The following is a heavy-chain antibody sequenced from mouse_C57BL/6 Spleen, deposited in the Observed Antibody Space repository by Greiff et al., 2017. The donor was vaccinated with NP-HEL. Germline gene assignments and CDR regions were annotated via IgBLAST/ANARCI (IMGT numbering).Heavy chain of an antibody. J-gene: IGHJ1*03. CDR1: GYTFTSYW. CDR3: ARGGVYSNYEYFDV. CDR2: IDPSDSES. D-gene: IGHD2-5*01. V-gene: IGHV1-52*01. Sequence: QVQLQQPGAELVRPGSSVKLSCKASGYTFTSYWMHWVKQRPIQGLEWIGNIDPSDSESHYNQKFKDKATLTVDKSSSTAYMQLSSLTSEDSAVYYCARGGVYSNYEYFDVWGTGTTVTVSS.